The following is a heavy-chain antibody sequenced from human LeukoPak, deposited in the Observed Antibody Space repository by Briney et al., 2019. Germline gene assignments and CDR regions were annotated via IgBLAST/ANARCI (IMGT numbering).Heavy chain of an antibody. Sequence: PGGSLRLSCAASGFTFSSYWMSWVRQAPGKGLEWVANIKQDGSEKYYVDSVKGRFTISRDNAKNSLYLQMNSLRAEDTAVYYCAKDHYDFLSGALDIWGQGKMVPVSS. V-gene: IGHV3-7*03. D-gene: IGHD3-3*01. J-gene: IGHJ3*02. CDR2: IKQDGSEK. CDR1: GFTFSSYW. CDR3: AKDHYDFLSGALDI.